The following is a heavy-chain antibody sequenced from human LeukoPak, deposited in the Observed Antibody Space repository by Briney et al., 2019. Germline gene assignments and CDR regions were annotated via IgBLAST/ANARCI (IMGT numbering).Heavy chain of an antibody. CDR2: IYYSGST. CDR3: ARGLYYYDSSFGY. D-gene: IGHD3-22*01. Sequence: SETLSLTCTVSGGSISSSSYYWGWIRQPPGKGLEWIGYIYYSGSTNYNPSLKSRVTISVDTSKNQFSLKLSSVTAADTAVYYCARGLYYYDSSFGYWGQGTLVTVSS. J-gene: IGHJ4*02. CDR1: GGSISSSSYY. V-gene: IGHV4-61*05.